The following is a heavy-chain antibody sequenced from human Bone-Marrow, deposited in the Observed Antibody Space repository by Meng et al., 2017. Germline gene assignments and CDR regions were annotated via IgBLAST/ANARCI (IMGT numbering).Heavy chain of an antibody. CDR2: INPNSGGT. CDR1: GYTFTGYY. Sequence: ASVKVSCKASGYTFTGYYMHWVRQAPGQGLEWVGRINPNSGGTNYAQKFQGRVTMTRDTSISTAYMELSRLRSDDTAVYYCARLRSSTRGWFDPWGQGTLVTVSS. J-gene: IGHJ5*02. V-gene: IGHV1-2*06. D-gene: IGHD2-2*01. CDR3: ARLRSSTRGWFDP.